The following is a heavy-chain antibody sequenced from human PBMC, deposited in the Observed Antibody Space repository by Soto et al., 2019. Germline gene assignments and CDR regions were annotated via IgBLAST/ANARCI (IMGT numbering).Heavy chain of an antibody. CDR3: AILLDQKGDSSSYLYYYYYYMDV. CDR2: IYYSGST. D-gene: IGHD6-6*01. CDR1: GGSISSSSYY. V-gene: IGHV4-39*01. Sequence: SETLSLTCTVSGGSISSSSYYWGWIRQPPGKGLGWIGSIYYSGSTYYNPSLKSRVTISVDTSKNQFSLKLSSVTAADTAVYYCAILLDQKGDSSSYLYYYYYYMDVWGKGTTVTVS. J-gene: IGHJ6*03.